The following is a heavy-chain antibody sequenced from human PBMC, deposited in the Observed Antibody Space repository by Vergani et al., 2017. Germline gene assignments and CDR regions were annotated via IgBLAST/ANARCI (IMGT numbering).Heavy chain of an antibody. CDR2: IYYDGSNA. D-gene: IGHD1-14*01. Sequence: QGQLVESGGGIVQPGRSLTLSCVASRSTFKTYGMHWVRQAPGKGLEWVGLIYYDGSNAYYADSVKGRFTISRDNSKNTLYLQMSSLRAEDTAVYYCAKEGRSGITPSVADWGQGTLVTVSS. CDR3: AKEGRSGITPSVAD. CDR1: RSTFKTYG. V-gene: IGHV3-33*06. J-gene: IGHJ4*02.